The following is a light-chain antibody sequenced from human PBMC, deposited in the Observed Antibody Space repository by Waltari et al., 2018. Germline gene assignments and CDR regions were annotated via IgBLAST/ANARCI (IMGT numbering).Light chain of an antibody. CDR1: QSLRSN. J-gene: IGKJ2*01. CDR3: QQYNTWPYT. CDR2: GAS. V-gene: IGKV3-15*01. Sequence: EIVMTQSPATLSVSPGERGTLSCRASQSLRSNLAWYPQKPGQAPRLLIYGASSRATGIPARFSGTGSGTEFTLTINSLQSEDFAVYYCQQYNTWPYTFGQGTKLEIK.